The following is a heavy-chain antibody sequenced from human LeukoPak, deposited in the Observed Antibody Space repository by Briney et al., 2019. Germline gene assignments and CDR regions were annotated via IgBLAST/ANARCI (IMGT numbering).Heavy chain of an antibody. CDR2: INPSGGST. CDR3: ATAGAGDYVAWFDP. J-gene: IGHJ5*02. CDR1: GYTFTTDY. V-gene: IGHV1-46*01. Sequence: ASVKVSCKASGYTFTTDYIHWVRQAPGQGLEWMGIINPSGGSTTYAQKFQGRVIMTGDTSTSTVYMELRSLRSEDTAVYYCATAGAGDYVAWFDPWGQGTLVTVSS. D-gene: IGHD4-17*01.